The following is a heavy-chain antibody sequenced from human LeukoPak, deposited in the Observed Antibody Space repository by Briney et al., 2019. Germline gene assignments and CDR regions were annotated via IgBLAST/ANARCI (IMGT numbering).Heavy chain of an antibody. CDR1: GFTFTSYA. J-gene: IGHJ5*02. CDR2: ISGSGSKT. CDR3: ARALAVASRENWFDP. V-gene: IGHV3-23*01. D-gene: IGHD2-21*01. Sequence: PGGSLRLSCTASGFTFTSYAMSWVRQAPGKGLEWVSAISGSGSKTYYADSVKGRLTISRDNSKNTLYLQMNSLRAEDTAVYYCARALAVASRENWFDPWGQGTLVTVSS.